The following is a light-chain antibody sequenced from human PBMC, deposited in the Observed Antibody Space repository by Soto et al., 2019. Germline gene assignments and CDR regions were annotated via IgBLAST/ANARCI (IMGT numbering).Light chain of an antibody. CDR1: QSISSSY. Sequence: EIVLTQSPGTLSLSPGERATLSCRASQSISSSYLAWYQQKPGQAPRLLIFGASSRATGIPDRFSGSASGTDLTLTISRLEPEEFAVYYCQQYGSSPLTFGGGTKVEIK. CDR2: GAS. V-gene: IGKV3-20*01. J-gene: IGKJ4*01. CDR3: QQYGSSPLT.